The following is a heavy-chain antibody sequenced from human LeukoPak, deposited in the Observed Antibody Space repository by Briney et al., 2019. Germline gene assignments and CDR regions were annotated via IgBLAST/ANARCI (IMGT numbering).Heavy chain of an antibody. CDR3: ARGNWNDVVGYYFDY. CDR1: GGSISSSSYY. J-gene: IGHJ4*02. V-gene: IGHV4-39*07. D-gene: IGHD1-1*01. CDR2: IYHSGST. Sequence: SETLSLTCTVSGGSISSSSYYWGWIRQPLGKGLEWIGSIYHSGSTYYNPSLKSRVTISVDTSKNQFSLTLSSVTAADTAVYYCARGNWNDVVGYYFDYWGQGTLVTVSS.